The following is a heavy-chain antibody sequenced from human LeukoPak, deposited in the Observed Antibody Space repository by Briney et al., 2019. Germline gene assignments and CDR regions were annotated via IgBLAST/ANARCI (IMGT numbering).Heavy chain of an antibody. D-gene: IGHD6-13*01. CDR3: ARGVYIAAAQYGY. CDR2: IYYSGTA. V-gene: IGHV4-59*01. J-gene: IGHJ4*02. Sequence: PSETLSLTCTVSGGSISSYYWSWIRQPPGEGLEWIGYIYYSGTANYNPSLKSRVTISVDTSKNQFSLKLSSVTAADTAVYYCARGVYIAAAQYGYWGQGTLVTVSS. CDR1: GGSISSYY.